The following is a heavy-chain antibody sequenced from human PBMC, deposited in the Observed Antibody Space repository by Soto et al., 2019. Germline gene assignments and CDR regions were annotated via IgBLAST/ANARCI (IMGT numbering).Heavy chain of an antibody. D-gene: IGHD2-21*02. J-gene: IGHJ5*02. CDR3: VRTARQGAVAPHWFDR. Sequence: PSETLSLTCAVSGGSFGSSAYYWGWIRQAPGKGLEWIGSINYSGTTYYNPSLKSRVTISVDTSKNQFSLKLTSVTAAETAVYYCVRTARQGAVAPHWFDRWGQGTQVTVSS. CDR1: GGSFGSSAYY. CDR2: INYSGTT. V-gene: IGHV4-39*01.